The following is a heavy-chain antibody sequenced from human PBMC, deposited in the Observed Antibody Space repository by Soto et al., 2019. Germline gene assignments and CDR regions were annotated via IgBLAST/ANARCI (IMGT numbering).Heavy chain of an antibody. V-gene: IGHV4-39*07. D-gene: IGHD4-17*01. CDR3: ARSQTTVTSYDY. J-gene: IGHJ4*02. CDR2: FYNNENP. Sequence: PSETLSLTCSVSGGSINSRSYSWGWIRQPPGKGLEWIGTFYNNENPNYNPSLKSRVTISVDRSKNQFSLKLSSVTAADTAVYYCARSQTTVTSYDYWGQGTLVTVS. CDR1: GGSINSRSYS.